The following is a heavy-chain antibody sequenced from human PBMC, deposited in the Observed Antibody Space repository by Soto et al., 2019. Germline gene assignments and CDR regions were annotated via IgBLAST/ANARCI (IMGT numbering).Heavy chain of an antibody. J-gene: IGHJ6*02. Sequence: QVQLVQSGAEVKKPGSSVKVSFKASGGTFSSYAISWVRQAPGQGLEWMGGIIPIFGTANYAQKFQGRVTITADESTSTAYMELSSLRSEDTAVYYCARTSTMVRGVIITEPTYYYGMDVWGQGTTVTVSS. V-gene: IGHV1-69*01. D-gene: IGHD3-10*01. CDR3: ARTSTMVRGVIITEPTYYYGMDV. CDR1: GGTFSSYA. CDR2: IIPIFGTA.